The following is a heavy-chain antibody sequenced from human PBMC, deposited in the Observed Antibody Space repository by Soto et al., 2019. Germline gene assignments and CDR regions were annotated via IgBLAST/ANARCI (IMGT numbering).Heavy chain of an antibody. V-gene: IGHV1-8*01. CDR1: GYTFTSYD. D-gene: IGHD3-3*01. Sequence: GASVKVSCKASGYTFTSYDINWVRQATGQGLEWMGWMNPNSGNTGYAQKFQGRVTMTRNTSISTAYMELSSLRSEDTAVYYCARGPFFSGYYTYPSWFDPWGQGTLVTVSS. CDR3: ARGPFFSGYYTYPSWFDP. CDR2: MNPNSGNT. J-gene: IGHJ5*02.